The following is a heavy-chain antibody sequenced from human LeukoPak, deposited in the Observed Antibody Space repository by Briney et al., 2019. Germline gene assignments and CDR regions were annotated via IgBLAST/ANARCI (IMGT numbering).Heavy chain of an antibody. V-gene: IGHV3-21*01. J-gene: IGHJ4*02. CDR3: ARDHNGPYTFDY. CDR1: GFTFSSYS. D-gene: IGHD2-2*02. Sequence: GGSLRLSCAVSGFTFSSYSMNWVRQAPGRGLEWVSSISSSSSYIYYADSVKGRFTISRDNAKNSLSLQMNSLKVEDTAVYYCARDHNGPYTFDYWGQGTLVTVSS. CDR2: ISSSSSYI.